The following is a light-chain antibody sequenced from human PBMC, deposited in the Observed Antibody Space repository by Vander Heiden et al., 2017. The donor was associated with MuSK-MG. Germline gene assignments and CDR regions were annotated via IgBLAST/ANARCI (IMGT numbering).Light chain of an antibody. CDR1: QRIASTY. V-gene: IGKV3-20*01. CDR2: AES. CDR3: QHYDASLFT. J-gene: IGKJ3*01. Sequence: DILLTQSPGTLSLSPGERATLSCSASQRIASTYLDWYQQKPGQAPRLLIYAESSRATGIPDRFSGSGSGTDFSLTISRLEPEDFAVYYCQHYDASLFTFGPGTKVEI.